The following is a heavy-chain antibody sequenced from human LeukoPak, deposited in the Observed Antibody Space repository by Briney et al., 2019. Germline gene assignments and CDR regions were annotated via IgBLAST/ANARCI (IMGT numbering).Heavy chain of an antibody. CDR2: ISSSGSTI. J-gene: IGHJ4*02. Sequence: GGSLRLSCAASGFTFSSYEMNWVRQAPGKGLEWVSYISSSGSTIYYADSVKGRFTISRDNAKNSLYLQMNSLRAEDTAVYYCARQIQYSGSCDYWGQGTLVTVSS. CDR3: ARQIQYSGSCDY. CDR1: GFTFSSYE. V-gene: IGHV3-48*03. D-gene: IGHD1-26*01.